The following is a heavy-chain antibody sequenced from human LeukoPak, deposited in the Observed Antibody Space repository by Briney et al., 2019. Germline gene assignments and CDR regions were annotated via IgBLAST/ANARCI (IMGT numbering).Heavy chain of an antibody. D-gene: IGHD5-18*01. Sequence: PGGSLRLSCAASGFSFRSAAMTWVRQGPEKGLQWVSLISSTGYNSYYADSVKGRFTVSRDNSKNIVYLQMNSLRAEDTALYYCAKDIQAANWGERSLVTVSS. CDR1: GFSFRSAA. CDR2: ISSTGYNS. V-gene: IGHV3-23*01. J-gene: IGHJ1*01. CDR3: AKDIQAAN.